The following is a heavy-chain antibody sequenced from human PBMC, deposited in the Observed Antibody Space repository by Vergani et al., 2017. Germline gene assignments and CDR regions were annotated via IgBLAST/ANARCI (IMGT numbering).Heavy chain of an antibody. CDR3: AKEDWNDVFAY. CDR1: GFTFSSSG. Sequence: QVQLVESGGGVVQPGRSLRLSCAASGFTFSSSGMHWVRQAPGKGLEWVAVISYDGSNKYYADSVKGRFTISRDNSKNTLYLQMNSLRGEDTAVYYCAKEDWNDVFAYWGQGTLVTVSS. D-gene: IGHD1-1*01. J-gene: IGHJ4*02. V-gene: IGHV3-30*18. CDR2: ISYDGSNK.